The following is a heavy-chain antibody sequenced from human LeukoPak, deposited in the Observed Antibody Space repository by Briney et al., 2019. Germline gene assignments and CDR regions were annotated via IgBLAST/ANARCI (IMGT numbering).Heavy chain of an antibody. CDR3: ARDSSLYCSGGSCYQYFQH. V-gene: IGHV4-59*01. J-gene: IGHJ1*01. CDR1: GGSISSYY. D-gene: IGHD2-15*01. Sequence: LETLSLTCTVSGGSISSYYWSWIRQPPGKGLEWIGYIYNSGSTNYNPSLKSRVTISVDTSKHQFSLKLNSVTAADTAVYYCARDSSLYCSGGSCYQYFQHWGQGTLVTVSS. CDR2: IYNSGST.